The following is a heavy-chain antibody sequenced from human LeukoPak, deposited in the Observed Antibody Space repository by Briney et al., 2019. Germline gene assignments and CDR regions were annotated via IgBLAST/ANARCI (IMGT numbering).Heavy chain of an antibody. V-gene: IGHV3-21*01. CDR1: GFTFSSYS. CDR3: ARVGGLRASDY. CDR2: ISSSSSYI. Sequence: GGSLRLSCAASGFTFSSYSMNWVRQAPGKGLEWVSSISSSSSYIYYADSVKGRFTISRDNAKNSLYLQMNSQRAEDTAVYYCARVGGLRASDYWGQGTLVTVSS. D-gene: IGHD3-16*01. J-gene: IGHJ4*02.